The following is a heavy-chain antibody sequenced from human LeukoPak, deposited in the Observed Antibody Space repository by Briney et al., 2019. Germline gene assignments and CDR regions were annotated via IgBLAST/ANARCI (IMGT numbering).Heavy chain of an antibody. CDR1: GGSFRGYY. CDR2: INHSGST. CDR3: ARVFPAEDSFDY. J-gene: IGHJ4*02. Sequence: KPSETLSLTCAVYGGSFRGYYWIWIRQPPGKGLEWIGEINHSGSTNYNPSLKSRVTISVDTSKNQFSLKLSSVTAADTVVYYCARVFPAEDSFDYRGQGTLVTVSS. D-gene: IGHD2-2*01. V-gene: IGHV4-34*01.